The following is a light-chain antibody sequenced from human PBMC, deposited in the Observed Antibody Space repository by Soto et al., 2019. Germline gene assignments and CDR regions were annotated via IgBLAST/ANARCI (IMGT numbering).Light chain of an antibody. CDR1: QSISSW. V-gene: IGKV1-5*03. Sequence: DIQMTQAPSTRSASVGDRVTITCRASQSISSWLAWYQQKPGQAPNLLIYKASSLESGVPSRFSGSGSGKEFTLTVSSLQPDDFATYYCQQYDSYPLTFGGGTKV. CDR3: QQYDSYPLT. CDR2: KAS. J-gene: IGKJ4*01.